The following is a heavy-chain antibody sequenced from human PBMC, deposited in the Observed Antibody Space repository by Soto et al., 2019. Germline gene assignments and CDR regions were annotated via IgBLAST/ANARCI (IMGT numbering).Heavy chain of an antibody. CDR1: GFSLSTSGVG. J-gene: IGHJ5*02. V-gene: IGHV2-5*02. CDR2: IYWDDDK. D-gene: IGHD6-19*01. CDR3: AHSWAATYSRGWYWFDP. Sequence: QITLKESGPTLVKPTQTLTLTCTFSGFSLSTSGVGVGWIRQPPGKALEWLALIYWDDDKRYSPSLKSRLTITKDTSKNQVVLTRTNMDPVDTATYYCAHSWAATYSRGWYWFDPWGQGTLVTVSS.